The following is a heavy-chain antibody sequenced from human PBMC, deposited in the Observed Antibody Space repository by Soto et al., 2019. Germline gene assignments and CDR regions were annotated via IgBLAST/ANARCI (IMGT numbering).Heavy chain of an antibody. CDR3: ARDYSGYDSNVY. V-gene: IGHV1-18*01. D-gene: IGHD5-12*01. J-gene: IGHJ4*02. Sequence: ASVKVSCKASGYTFTSYGISWVRQAPGQGLEWMGWISAYNGNTNYAQKLQGRVTMTTDTSSSTAYMELRRLRSDDTAVYYCARDYSGYDSNVYWGQGTLVTVSS. CDR1: GYTFTSYG. CDR2: ISAYNGNT.